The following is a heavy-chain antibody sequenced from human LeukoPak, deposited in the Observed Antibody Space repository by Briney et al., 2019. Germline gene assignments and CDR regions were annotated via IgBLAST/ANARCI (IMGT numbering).Heavy chain of an antibody. J-gene: IGHJ4*02. CDR2: TYYSSST. Sequence: SETLSLNCTVSAGSISSNYWSWIRQPPGNGLEGIGNTYYSSSTNYKPSLKSRVTISVDTSKNQFSLKLSSVTAADTAVYYCARDPHCDYWGQGTLVTVSS. CDR1: AGSISSNY. V-gene: IGHV4-59*01. CDR3: ARDPHCDY.